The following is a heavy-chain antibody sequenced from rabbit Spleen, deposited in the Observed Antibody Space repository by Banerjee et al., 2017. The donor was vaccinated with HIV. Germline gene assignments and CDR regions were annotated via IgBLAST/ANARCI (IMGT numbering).Heavy chain of an antibody. J-gene: IGHJ4*01. D-gene: IGHD6-1*01. Sequence: QSLEESGGDLVKPGASLTITCTASGFSFSSNYWICWVRQAPGKGLEWIASIYPTNGVSYYANWAKGRFTISKTSSTTVTLQMTSLTAADTATYFCASDIYGHGGFSLWGPGTLVTVS. CDR1: GFSFSSNYW. CDR2: IYPTNGVS. CDR3: ASDIYGHGGFSL. V-gene: IGHV1S40*01.